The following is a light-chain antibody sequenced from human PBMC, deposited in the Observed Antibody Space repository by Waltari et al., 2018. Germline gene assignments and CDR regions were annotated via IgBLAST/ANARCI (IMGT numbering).Light chain of an antibody. J-gene: IGLJ1*01. CDR2: EVT. CDR1: SSDIGAYNY. V-gene: IGLV2-8*01. CDR3: SSYAGSDNYV. Sequence: QSALTQPPSASGSPGQSVTFSCTGTSSDIGAYNYVSWYQQHPAHAPKLIVFEVTKRPSGVPDRFSGSKSGNTASLTISGLQAEDEADYYCSSYAGSDNYVFGGGTKVTV.